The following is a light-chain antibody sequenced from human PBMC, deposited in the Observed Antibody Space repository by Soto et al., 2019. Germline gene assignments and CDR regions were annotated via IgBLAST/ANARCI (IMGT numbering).Light chain of an antibody. CDR3: QQYNNWPPVRT. Sequence: EIGMTQSPATLSVSPGERATLSCRASQSVSSNLAWYQQKPGQAPRLLIYGASTRATGIPARFSGSGSGTEFTLTISSLQSEDFAVYYCQQYNNWPPVRTFGQGT. J-gene: IGKJ1*01. V-gene: IGKV3D-15*01. CDR1: QSVSSN. CDR2: GAS.